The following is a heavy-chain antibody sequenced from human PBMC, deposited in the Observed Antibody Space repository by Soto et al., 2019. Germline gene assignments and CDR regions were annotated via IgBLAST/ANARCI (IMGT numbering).Heavy chain of an antibody. CDR1: GFSLSTSGVG. D-gene: IGHD3-3*01. Sequence: SGPTLVNPTQTLTLTCTFSGFSLSTSGVGVGWIRQPPGKALEWLALIYWNDDKRYSPSLKSRLTITKDTSKNQVVLTMTNMDPVDTATYYCARTYYDFWSGSRFDYWGQGTLVTVSS. V-gene: IGHV2-5*01. CDR2: IYWNDDK. CDR3: ARTYYDFWSGSRFDY. J-gene: IGHJ4*02.